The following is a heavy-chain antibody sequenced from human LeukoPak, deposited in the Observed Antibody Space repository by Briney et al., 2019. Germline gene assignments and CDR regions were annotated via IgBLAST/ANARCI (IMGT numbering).Heavy chain of an antibody. Sequence: GGSLRLSCAASGFTFSSYAMSWVRQAPGKGLDWVSAISGSGGSTYYADSVKGRFTISRDNSKNTRYLQMSSLRAEDTAVYYCAKVRNYYGSGSQCFDYWGQGTLVTVSS. J-gene: IGHJ4*02. CDR2: ISGSGGST. V-gene: IGHV3-23*01. D-gene: IGHD3-10*01. CDR3: AKVRNYYGSGSQCFDY. CDR1: GFTFSSYA.